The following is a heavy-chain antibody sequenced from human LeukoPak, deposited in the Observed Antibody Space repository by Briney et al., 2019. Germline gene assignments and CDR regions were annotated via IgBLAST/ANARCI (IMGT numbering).Heavy chain of an antibody. V-gene: IGHV1-2*06. CDR3: ARGGVDY. J-gene: IGHJ4*02. CDR2: ISPYSGDT. Sequence: GASVKVSCKTSGYTFTDYYIYRVRQAPGQGLEWMGQISPYSGDTNFAQQFQGRVTMTRDTSISTAYMELSRLRSDDTAVYYCARGGVDYWGQGTLVTVSS. CDR1: GYTFTDYY.